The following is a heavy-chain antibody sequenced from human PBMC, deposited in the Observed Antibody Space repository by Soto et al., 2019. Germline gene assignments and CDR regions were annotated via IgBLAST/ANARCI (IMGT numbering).Heavy chain of an antibody. Sequence: QVQLQESGPGLVKPSQTLSLTCTVSGASISRGGYYWNWLRQHPRKGLEWIGYIYHSGSTIYNPSLKSRVTISVDTSKNRLSLELSNVTAADTAVYYCARDGAGAYGLGWFDPWGQGILVTVSS. V-gene: IGHV4-31*03. CDR2: IYHSGST. D-gene: IGHD2-21*01. CDR1: GASISRGGYY. J-gene: IGHJ5*02. CDR3: ARDGAGAYGLGWFDP.